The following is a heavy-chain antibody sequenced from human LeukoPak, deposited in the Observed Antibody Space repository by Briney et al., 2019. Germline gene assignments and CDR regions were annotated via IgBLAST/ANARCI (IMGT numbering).Heavy chain of an antibody. CDR3: ARLRSDAFDI. Sequence: SETLSLTCTVSGGSISSGSSYWGWIRQPPGKGLEWIGNIYYSGNTYYNPSLKSRVTISVDTSKNQFSLRLSSVTAADTAVYHCARLRSDAFDIWGQGTMVTVSS. V-gene: IGHV4-39*01. J-gene: IGHJ3*02. CDR1: GGSISSGSSY. CDR2: IYYSGNT.